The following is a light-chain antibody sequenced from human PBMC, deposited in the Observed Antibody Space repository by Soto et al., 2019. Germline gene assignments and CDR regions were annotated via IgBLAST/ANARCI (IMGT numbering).Light chain of an antibody. CDR1: QSVNGY. Sequence: EIVMTQSPGTLSVFPWERVTLSCRASQSVNGYLDWFLQKPGQAPRLLIYDASNRATGIPARFSGSGSGTDFTLTISSLEPEDFAVYYCQQRSNWPKTFGQGTKVDIK. J-gene: IGKJ1*01. CDR3: QQRSNWPKT. CDR2: DAS. V-gene: IGKV3-11*01.